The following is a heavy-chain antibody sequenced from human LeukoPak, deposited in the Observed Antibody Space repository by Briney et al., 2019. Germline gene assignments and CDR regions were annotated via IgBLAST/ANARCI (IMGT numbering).Heavy chain of an antibody. Sequence: GASVKVSCKASGGTFSSYAISWVRQAPGQGLEWMGGIIPIFGTANYAQKFQGRVTITTDESTSTAYMELSSLRSEDTAVYYCASAGWLTAAPYFDYWGQGTLVTVSS. CDR1: GGTFSSYA. CDR3: ASAGWLTAAPYFDY. V-gene: IGHV1-69*05. D-gene: IGHD3-9*01. J-gene: IGHJ4*02. CDR2: IIPIFGTA.